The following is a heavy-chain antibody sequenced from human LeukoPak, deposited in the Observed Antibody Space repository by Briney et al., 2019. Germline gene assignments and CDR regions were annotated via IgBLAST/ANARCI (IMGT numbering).Heavy chain of an antibody. CDR1: GFTFSSYA. CDR2: ISCSGGNT. CDR3: ARGDLLIGY. Sequence: PGGSLRLSCAASGFTFSSYAMSWVRQAPGKGLEWVSTISCSGGNTYYAASVKGRFSISRDNSKNTLFLQMNSLRAEDTALYYCARGDLLIGYWGQGTLVTVSS. J-gene: IGHJ4*02. D-gene: IGHD3-10*01. V-gene: IGHV3-23*01.